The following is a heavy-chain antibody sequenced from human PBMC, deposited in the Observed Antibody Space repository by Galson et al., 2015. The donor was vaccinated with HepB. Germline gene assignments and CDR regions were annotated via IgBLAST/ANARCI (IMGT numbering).Heavy chain of an antibody. J-gene: IGHJ5*02. D-gene: IGHD4-17*01. CDR3: ARVNGDYIGLGWFDP. V-gene: IGHV4-39*01. Sequence: ETLSLTCTVSGGSISSSSYYWGWIRQPPGKGLAWIGSIYYSGSTYYNPSLKSRVTISVDTSKNQFSLKLYSVTAADTAVYYCARVNGDYIGLGWFDPWGQGTLVTVSS. CDR1: GGSISSSSYY. CDR2: IYYSGST.